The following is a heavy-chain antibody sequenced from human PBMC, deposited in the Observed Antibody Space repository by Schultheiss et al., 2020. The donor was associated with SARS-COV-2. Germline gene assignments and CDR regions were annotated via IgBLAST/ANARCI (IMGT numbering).Heavy chain of an antibody. CDR3: ARNPYGDYGMDV. CDR2: IIPIFGTA. Sequence: SLKVSCKASGGTFSSYAISWVRQAPGQGLEWMGGIIPIFGTANYAQKFQGRVTITADKSTSTAYMELSSLRSEDTAVYYCARNPYGDYGMDVWGQGTTVTVSS. CDR1: GGTFSSYA. V-gene: IGHV1-69*06. D-gene: IGHD4-17*01. J-gene: IGHJ6*02.